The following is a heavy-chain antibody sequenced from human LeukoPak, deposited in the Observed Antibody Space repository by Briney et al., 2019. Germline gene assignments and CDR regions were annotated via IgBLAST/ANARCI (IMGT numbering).Heavy chain of an antibody. Sequence: AGGSLRLSCAASGFTFSTYSMNWVRQAPGKGLEWISYISSSSTTIHYAASVKGRATISRDSAQNSLFLQMNSLRAEDTAIYYCAREPYGSGSYPLDYWGQGTLVTVSS. D-gene: IGHD3-10*01. CDR2: ISSSSTTI. CDR3: AREPYGSGSYPLDY. V-gene: IGHV3-48*01. CDR1: GFTFSTYS. J-gene: IGHJ4*02.